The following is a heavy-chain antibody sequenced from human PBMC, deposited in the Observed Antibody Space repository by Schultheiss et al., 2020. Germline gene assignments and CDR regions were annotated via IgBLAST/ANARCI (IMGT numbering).Heavy chain of an antibody. CDR1: GFTFSSYW. V-gene: IGHV3-7*01. CDR3: ARGAGPWGWGVIIPTYFDY. J-gene: IGHJ4*02. D-gene: IGHD3-10*01. CDR2: IKQDGSEK. Sequence: GGSLRLSCAASGFTFSSYWMSWVRQAPGKGLEWVANIKQDGSEKYYVDSVKGRFTISRDNAKNSLYLQMNSLRAEDTAVYYCARGAGPWGWGVIIPTYFDYWGQGTLVTVSS.